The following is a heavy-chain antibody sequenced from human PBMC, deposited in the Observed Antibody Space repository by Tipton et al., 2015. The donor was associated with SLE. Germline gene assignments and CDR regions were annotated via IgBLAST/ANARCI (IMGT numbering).Heavy chain of an antibody. CDR2: ISCDGSNK. CDR1: GFIFTGYA. CDR3: ARRALTWAYYYYMDV. J-gene: IGHJ6*03. V-gene: IGHV3-30*04. Sequence: QLVQSGGGVVQPGRSLRLSCAASGFIFTGYAMHWVRQAPGKGLEWVAIISCDGSNKYYADSVKGRFTISRDNSKNTLYLQMNSLRADDTAVYYCARRALTWAYYYYMDVWGKGTTVTVSS. D-gene: IGHD1-14*01.